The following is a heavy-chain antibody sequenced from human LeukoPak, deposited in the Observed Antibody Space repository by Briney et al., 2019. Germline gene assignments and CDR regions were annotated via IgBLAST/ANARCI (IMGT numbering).Heavy chain of an antibody. Sequence: PGGTLRLSCAASGFTFRNYGMSWVRQAPGKVLEWVSAISGSGGSTYNADSVKGRFTISRDNSKNTLYLQMNSLRAEDTAVYYCAQALKVVAGSGPVDYYYYMDVWGKGTTVTISS. CDR2: ISGSGGST. V-gene: IGHV3-23*01. CDR3: AQALKVVAGSGPVDYYYYMDV. D-gene: IGHD6-19*01. J-gene: IGHJ6*03. CDR1: GFTFRNYG.